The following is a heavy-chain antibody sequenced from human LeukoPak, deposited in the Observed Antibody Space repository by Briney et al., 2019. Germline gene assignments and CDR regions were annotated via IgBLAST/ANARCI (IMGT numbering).Heavy chain of an antibody. V-gene: IGHV3-23*01. CDR2: ISGSGGST. J-gene: IGHJ4*02. D-gene: IGHD2-2*01. CDR1: GFTFSSYA. Sequence: AGGSLRLSCAASGFTFSSYAMSWVRQAPGKGLEWVSAISGSGGSTYYADSVKGRFTISRDNSKNTLYLQMNSLRAEDTAVYYCAKNRLGYCSSTSCHFDYWGQGTLVTVSS. CDR3: AKNRLGYCSSTSCHFDY.